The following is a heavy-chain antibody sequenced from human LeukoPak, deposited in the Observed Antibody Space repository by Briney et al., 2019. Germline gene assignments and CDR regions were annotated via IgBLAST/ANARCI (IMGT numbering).Heavy chain of an antibody. J-gene: IGHJ4*02. D-gene: IGHD3-10*01. Sequence: PSETLSLTCAVSGGSISSSNWWSWVRQPPGKGLEWIGEIYHSGSTNYNPSLKSRVTISVDTSKNQFSLKLSSVTAADTAVYYCARDMMVRGFPFDYWGQGTLVTVSS. CDR1: GGSISSSNW. CDR3: ARDMMVRGFPFDY. V-gene: IGHV4-4*02. CDR2: IYHSGST.